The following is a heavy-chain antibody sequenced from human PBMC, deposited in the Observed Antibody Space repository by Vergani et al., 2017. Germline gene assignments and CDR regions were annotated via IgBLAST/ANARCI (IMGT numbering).Heavy chain of an antibody. V-gene: IGHV3-23*04. CDR3: AKEVLALLRGYIDY. CDR1: GFTFSDYY. J-gene: IGHJ4*02. CDR2: VSGSGGST. Sequence: VQLVESGGGLVKPGGSLRLSCAASGFTFSDYYMSWIRQAPGKGLEWVSAVSGSGGSTYYADSVKGRFTISRDNSKNTLYLQMNSLRAEDTAVYYCAKEVLALLRGYIDYWGQGTLVTVSP. D-gene: IGHD5-12*01.